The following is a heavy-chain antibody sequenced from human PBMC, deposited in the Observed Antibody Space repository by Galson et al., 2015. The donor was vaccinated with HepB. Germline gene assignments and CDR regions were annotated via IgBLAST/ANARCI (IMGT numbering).Heavy chain of an antibody. J-gene: IGHJ4*02. V-gene: IGHV1-69*04. Sequence: SCKASGGTFSSYAISWVRQAPGQGLEWMGRIIPILGIANYAQKFQGRVTITADKSTSTAYMELSSLRSEDTAVYYCARGGYYGSGSYYGASFDYWGQGTLVTVSS. CDR3: ARGGYYGSGSYYGASFDY. D-gene: IGHD3-10*01. CDR2: IIPILGIA. CDR1: GGTFSSYA.